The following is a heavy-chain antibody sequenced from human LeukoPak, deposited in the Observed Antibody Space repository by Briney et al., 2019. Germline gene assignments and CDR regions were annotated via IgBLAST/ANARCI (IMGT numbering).Heavy chain of an antibody. J-gene: IGHJ6*04. D-gene: IGHD3-10*01. Sequence: SETLSLTCAVYGGSFSGYYWSWIRQPPGKGLEWIGEINRSGSTNYNPSLKSRVTISVDTSKNQFSLKLSSVTAADTAVYYCARGGYVTMVRGAAYGMDVWGKGTTVTVSS. CDR3: ARGGYVTMVRGAAYGMDV. V-gene: IGHV4-34*01. CDR1: GGSFSGYY. CDR2: INRSGST.